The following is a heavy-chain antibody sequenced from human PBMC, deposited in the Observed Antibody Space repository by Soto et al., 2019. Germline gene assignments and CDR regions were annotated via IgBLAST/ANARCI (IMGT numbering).Heavy chain of an antibody. CDR3: AKGSADGAPYYFDY. J-gene: IGHJ4*02. D-gene: IGHD6-13*01. Sequence: EVQLLESGGGLVQPGGSLRLSCAASGFTFSIYAMSWVRQTPGKGLEKGLEWVSAISDSGGSTYYADSVKGRFTISRDNSRNTPYLQMNNLRAEDTAVYYCAKGSADGAPYYFDYWGQGTLVTVSS. CDR2: ISDSGGST. CDR1: GFTFSIYA. V-gene: IGHV3-23*01.